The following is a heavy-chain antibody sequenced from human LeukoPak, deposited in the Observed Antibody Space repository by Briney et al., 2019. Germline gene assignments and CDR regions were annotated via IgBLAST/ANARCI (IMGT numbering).Heavy chain of an antibody. D-gene: IGHD2-21*02. CDR2: FYHSGST. CDR1: GYSISSGYY. Sequence: SETLSLTCTVSGYSISSGYYWGWIRQPPGKGLEWVGSFYHSGSTYYNPSLKSRVTISVDTSKNQFFLKLRSVTAADTAVYYCASSSRDLDFDYWGQGTLVTVSS. V-gene: IGHV4-38-2*02. CDR3: ASSSRDLDFDY. J-gene: IGHJ4*02.